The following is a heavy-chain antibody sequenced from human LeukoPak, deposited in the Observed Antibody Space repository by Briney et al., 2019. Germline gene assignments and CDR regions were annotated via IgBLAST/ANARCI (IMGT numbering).Heavy chain of an antibody. CDR3: AREEGIAAAPNWFDP. CDR1: GGTFSSYA. V-gene: IGHV1-69*04. Sequence: SVKVSCKASGGTFSSYAISWVRQAPGQGLEWMGRIIPILGIANYAQKFQGRVTITADKSTSTAYMELSSLRSEDTAVYYCAREEGIAAAPNWFDPWGQGTLAIVSS. D-gene: IGHD6-13*01. J-gene: IGHJ5*02. CDR2: IIPILGIA.